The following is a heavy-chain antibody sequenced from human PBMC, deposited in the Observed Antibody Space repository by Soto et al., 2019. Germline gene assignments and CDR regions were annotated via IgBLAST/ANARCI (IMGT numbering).Heavy chain of an antibody. CDR3: AVATYDILTGYYIGAFDI. V-gene: IGHV4-59*01. CDR2: IYYSGST. J-gene: IGHJ3*02. D-gene: IGHD3-9*01. Sequence: SETLSLTCTVSGRSISSYYWSWIRQPPGKGLEWIGYIYYSGSTNYNPSLKSRVTISVDTSKNQFSLKLSSVTAADTAVYYCAVATYDILTGYYIGAFDIWGQGTMVTVSS. CDR1: GRSISSYY.